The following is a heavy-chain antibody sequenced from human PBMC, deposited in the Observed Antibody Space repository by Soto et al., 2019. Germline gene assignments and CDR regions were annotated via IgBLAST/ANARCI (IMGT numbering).Heavy chain of an antibody. J-gene: IGHJ5*02. V-gene: IGHV4-4*02. CDR1: GGSISSGNW. D-gene: IGHD3-10*01. Sequence: PSETLSLTCAVSGGSISSGNWWSWVRQPPGKGLEWIGEIYHSGSTNYNPSLKSRVTISVDKSKNQFSLKLSSVTAADTAVYYCARDNYGSGSYYSYNWFDPWGQGTLVTVSS. CDR3: ARDNYGSGSYYSYNWFDP. CDR2: IYHSGST.